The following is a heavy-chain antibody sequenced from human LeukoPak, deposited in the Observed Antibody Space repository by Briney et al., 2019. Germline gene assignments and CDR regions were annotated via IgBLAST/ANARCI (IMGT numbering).Heavy chain of an antibody. CDR1: GFTFSSYA. CDR2: ISASGSST. Sequence: GGSLRLSCAASGFTFSSYAMSWVRQAPGKGLEWVSAISASGSSTYHADSVKGRFTISRDNSKNTLYLQINSLRAEDTAVYYCAKDLGRSIYGDYPDYWGQGTLVTVSS. J-gene: IGHJ4*02. D-gene: IGHD4-17*01. V-gene: IGHV3-23*01. CDR3: AKDLGRSIYGDYPDY.